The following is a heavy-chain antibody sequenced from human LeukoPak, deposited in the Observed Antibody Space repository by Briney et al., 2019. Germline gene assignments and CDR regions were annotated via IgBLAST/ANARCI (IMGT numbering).Heavy chain of an antibody. CDR1: GASISSSSYY. D-gene: IGHD3-9*01. J-gene: IGHJ4*02. V-gene: IGHV4-39*07. Sequence: PSETLSLTCTVSGASISSSSYYWGWIRQPPGKGLEYIGSIYYSGSTYYNPSLKSRVTISRDTSKNQFSLKLSSVTAADTAVYYCARTLNDILTGYFTFDYWGQGTLVTVSS. CDR2: IYYSGST. CDR3: ARTLNDILTGYFTFDY.